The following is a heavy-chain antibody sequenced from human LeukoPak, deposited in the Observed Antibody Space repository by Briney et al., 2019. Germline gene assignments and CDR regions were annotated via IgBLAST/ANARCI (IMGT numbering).Heavy chain of an antibody. V-gene: IGHV3-7*05. Sequence: GGSLRLCCAASGFTFSNYWMSWVRQAPGKGLEWVANIKQDGSEKYYVDSVKGRFTISRDNAKNSLYLQMNSLRAEDTAVYYCARRLPVAGRTDFFDYWGQGTLVTVSS. CDR3: ARRLPVAGRTDFFDY. CDR2: IKQDGSEK. J-gene: IGHJ4*02. D-gene: IGHD6-13*01. CDR1: GFTFSNYW.